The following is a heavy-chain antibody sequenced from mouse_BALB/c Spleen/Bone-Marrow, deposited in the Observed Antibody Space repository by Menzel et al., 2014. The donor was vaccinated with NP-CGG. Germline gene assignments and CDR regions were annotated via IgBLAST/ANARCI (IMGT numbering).Heavy chain of an antibody. J-gene: IGHJ4*01. D-gene: IGHD2-4*01. CDR2: IDTSDSYT. CDR1: GYTFTDNW. CDR3: ARGGHDFSLDY. V-gene: IGHV1-69*01. Sequence: VQLQQSGAELGMPEASVKMSCKASGYTFTDNWIYWVKQRPGQGLEWIGAIDTSDSYTNYNQKFMGKASLTVDASSSTAYMQVSSLTSDDSAVYYCARGGHDFSLDYWGQGTSVTVSS.